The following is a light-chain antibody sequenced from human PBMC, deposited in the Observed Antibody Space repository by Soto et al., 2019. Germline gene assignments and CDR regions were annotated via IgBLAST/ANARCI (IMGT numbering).Light chain of an antibody. CDR3: SSFAGTNTL. CDR2: EVS. Sequence: QSVLTQPPSASGSPGQSVTISCTGTSSDIGRYNHVSWYQQHPGKAPKLMIYEVSKRASGVPDRFSASKSGNTASLTVSGLQTEDEADYYCSSFAGTNTLFGTGTKVNVL. J-gene: IGLJ1*01. CDR1: SSDIGRYNH. V-gene: IGLV2-8*01.